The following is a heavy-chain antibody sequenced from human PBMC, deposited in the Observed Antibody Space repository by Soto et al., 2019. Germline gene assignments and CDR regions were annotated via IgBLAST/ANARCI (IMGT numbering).Heavy chain of an antibody. D-gene: IGHD2-15*01. V-gene: IGHV4-59*01. CDR2: IYYSGST. CDR3: ARDVVGRSGGSRSPLNWFDP. CDR1: GGSISSYY. Sequence: PSETLSLTCTVSGGSISSYYWSWIRQPPGKGLEWIGYIYYSGSTNYNPSLKSRVTISVDTSKNQFSLKLSSVTAADTAVYYCARDVVGRSGGSRSPLNWFDPWGQGTLVTVSS. J-gene: IGHJ5*02.